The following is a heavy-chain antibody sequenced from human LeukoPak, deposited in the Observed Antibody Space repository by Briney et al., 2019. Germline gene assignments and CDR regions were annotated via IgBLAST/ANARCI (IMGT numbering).Heavy chain of an antibody. CDR3: ATVSTILGLDLDV. V-gene: IGHV1-69-2*01. CDR2: INPNNGET. D-gene: IGHD2-21*01. Sequence: ASVKISRKASGYIFTDNYIHWVQQAAGKGLEWMGRINPNNGETFFAERFQGRVIMTADSSIDTAYMELRSVRSEDTAVYYCATVSTILGLDLDVWGKGTPVIVSS. J-gene: IGHJ6*04. CDR1: GYIFTDNY.